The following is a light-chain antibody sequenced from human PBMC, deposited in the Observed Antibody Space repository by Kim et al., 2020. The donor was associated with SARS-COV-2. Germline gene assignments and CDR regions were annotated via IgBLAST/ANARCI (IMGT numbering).Light chain of an antibody. J-gene: IGKJ2*01. Sequence: VSPGERATLSGGASQSMRTNLAWYQQKPGQAPRLLMYGASTRATGIPARFTGSGSGTEFTLTISSLQSEDFAVYSCQQYNDWPYTFGQGTKLEI. CDR3: QQYNDWPYT. V-gene: IGKV3-15*01. CDR1: QSMRTN. CDR2: GAS.